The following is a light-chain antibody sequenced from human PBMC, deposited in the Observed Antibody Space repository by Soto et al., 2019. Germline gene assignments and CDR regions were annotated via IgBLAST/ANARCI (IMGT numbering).Light chain of an antibody. V-gene: IGLV2-14*01. Sequence: QSVLTQPASVSGSPGQSITISCTGTSSDVGAYNYVSWYQQYSGKAPKLMIFEVSNRPSGVSYRFSGSKSGDTASLTISGLQTEDEADYYCISSASGITYVVGTGTRSPS. J-gene: IGLJ1*01. CDR2: EVS. CDR1: SSDVGAYNY. CDR3: ISSASGITYV.